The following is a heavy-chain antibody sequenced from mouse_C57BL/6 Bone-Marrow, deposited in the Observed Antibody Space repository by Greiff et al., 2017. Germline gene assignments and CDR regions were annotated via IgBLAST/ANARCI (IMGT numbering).Heavy chain of an antibody. V-gene: IGHV1-66*01. Sequence: VQLQQSGPELVKPGASVKISCKASGYSFTSYYIHWVKQRPGQGLEWIGWIYPGSGNTKYNEKFKGKATLTADTSSSTAYMQLSSLTSEESAVYYCARSDYGYEEYWGQGTTLTVSS. CDR3: ARSDYGYEEY. CDR1: GYSFTSYY. D-gene: IGHD2-2*01. J-gene: IGHJ2*01. CDR2: IYPGSGNT.